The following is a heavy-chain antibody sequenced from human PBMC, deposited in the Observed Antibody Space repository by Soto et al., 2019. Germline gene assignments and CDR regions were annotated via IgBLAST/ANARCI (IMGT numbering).Heavy chain of an antibody. CDR2: ISYDGNNK. CDR1: EFHFSSYP. J-gene: IGHJ4*02. D-gene: IGHD4-17*01. Sequence: EGSLRLSCASSEFHFSSYPMNWVRQAPGKGLEWVAVISYDGNNKYYADSVKGRFTISRDNSKNTLYLQMSSLRVEDTALYYCARSTVTSDWGQGTQVTVS. V-gene: IGHV3-30-3*01. CDR3: ARSTVTSD.